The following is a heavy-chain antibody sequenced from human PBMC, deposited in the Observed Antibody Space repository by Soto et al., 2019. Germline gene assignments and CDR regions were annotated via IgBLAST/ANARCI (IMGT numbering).Heavy chain of an antibody. J-gene: IGHJ4*02. Sequence: QVQLVQSGAEVKKPGSSVKVSCKASGGTFSSYTISWVRQAPGQGLEWMGRIIPILGIANYAQKFQGRVTITADKSTSTAYMGLSSLRSEDTAVYYCARTGGGSGWPTFDSWGQGTLVTVSS. CDR3: ARTGGGSGWPTFDS. CDR1: GGTFSSYT. D-gene: IGHD6-19*01. CDR2: IIPILGIA. V-gene: IGHV1-69*02.